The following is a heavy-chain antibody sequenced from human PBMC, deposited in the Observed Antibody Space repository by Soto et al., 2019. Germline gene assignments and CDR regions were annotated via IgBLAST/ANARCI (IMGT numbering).Heavy chain of an antibody. V-gene: IGHV4-34*01. CDR2: INHSGST. CDR1: GGSFSGYY. CDR3: ARGWLGVTIFGVVPPPSSWFDP. Sequence: SETLSLTCAVYGGSFSGYYWSWIRQPPGKGLEWIGEINHSGSTNCNPSLKSRVTISVDTSKNQFSLKLSSVTAADTAVYYCARGWLGVTIFGVVPPPSSWFDPWGQGTLVTVSS. D-gene: IGHD3-3*01. J-gene: IGHJ5*02.